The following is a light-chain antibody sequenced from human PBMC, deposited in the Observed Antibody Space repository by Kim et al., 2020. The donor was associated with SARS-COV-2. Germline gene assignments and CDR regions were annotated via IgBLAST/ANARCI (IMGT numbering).Light chain of an antibody. CDR1: RSNIGNNY. V-gene: IGLV1-51*01. CDR3: GTWDSSLSAVV. Sequence: GQKVTISCPGSRSNIGNNYGSWYQQLPGTAPKLLIYDNNKRPSGIPDRFSGSKSGTSATLGITGLQTGDEADYYCGTWDSSLSAVVFGGGTQLTVL. CDR2: DNN. J-gene: IGLJ2*01.